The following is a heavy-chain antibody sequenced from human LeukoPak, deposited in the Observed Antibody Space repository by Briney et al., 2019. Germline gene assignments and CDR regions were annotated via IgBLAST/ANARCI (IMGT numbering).Heavy chain of an antibody. CDR2: ISGSGGST. CDR1: GFTFSSYA. D-gene: IGHD6-19*01. Sequence: PGGSLRLSCAASGFTFSSYAMSWVRQAPGKGLQWVSGISGSGGSTYYADSVKGRFTISRDNSMNTLFLQMNSLRAEDTAVYYYAKAEKKGSSRPFNYWGQGSLLTVSS. CDR3: AKAEKKGSSRPFNY. J-gene: IGHJ4*02. V-gene: IGHV3-23*01.